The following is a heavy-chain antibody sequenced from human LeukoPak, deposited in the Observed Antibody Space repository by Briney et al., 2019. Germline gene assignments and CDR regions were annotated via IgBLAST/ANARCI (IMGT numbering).Heavy chain of an antibody. CDR1: GGSISSGGYY. CDR3: ARRRIIYYGSEQPPFDY. CDR2: IYYSGST. D-gene: IGHD3-10*01. V-gene: IGHV4-31*03. Sequence: SQTLSLTCTVSGGSISSGGYYWSWIRQHPGKGLEWIGYIYYSGSTNYNPSLKSRVTISVDTSKNQFSLKLSSVTAADTAVYYCARRRIIYYGSEQPPFDYWGQGTLVTVSS. J-gene: IGHJ4*02.